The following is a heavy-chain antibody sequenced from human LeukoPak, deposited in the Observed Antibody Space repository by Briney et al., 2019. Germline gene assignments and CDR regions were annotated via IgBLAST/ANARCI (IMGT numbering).Heavy chain of an antibody. D-gene: IGHD2-2*01. CDR1: GFTFSSFS. CDR2: ISSTSDAI. V-gene: IGHV3-48*01. Sequence: GGSLRLSCAASGFTFSSFSMNWVRQAPGKGLEWVSYISSTSDAIYYADSVKGRFTISRDNAKNSLYLQMNSLRVDDTAVYYCARVDSTLTYNHYFFMDVWGKGTPVTVSS. CDR3: ARVDSTLTYNHYFFMDV. J-gene: IGHJ6*03.